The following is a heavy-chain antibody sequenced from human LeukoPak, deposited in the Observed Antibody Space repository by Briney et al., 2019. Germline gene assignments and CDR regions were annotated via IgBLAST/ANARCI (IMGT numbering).Heavy chain of an antibody. CDR3: ARPPHYYDTSGYSV. CDR1: GYSISSGYY. CDR2: IYHSGST. V-gene: IGHV4-38-2*02. Sequence: NPSETLSLTCTVSGYSISSGYYWGWIRQPPGKGLEWIGSIYHSGSTYYNPSLKSRVTISVDTSKNQFSLRLNSVTAADTAVYYCARPPHYYDTSGYSVWGQGTLVTVSS. D-gene: IGHD3-22*01. J-gene: IGHJ4*02.